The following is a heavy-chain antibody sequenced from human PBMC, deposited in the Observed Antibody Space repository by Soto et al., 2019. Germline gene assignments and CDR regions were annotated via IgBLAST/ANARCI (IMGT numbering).Heavy chain of an antibody. CDR2: ISGSGGST. J-gene: IGHJ4*02. CDR3: AKLNYYDSSGYTN. D-gene: IGHD3-22*01. Sequence: QPGGSLRLSCAASGFTFSSYAMSWVRHAPGKGLEWVSAISGSGGSTYYADSVKGRFTISRDNSKNTLYLQMNSLRAEDTAVYYCAKLNYYDSSGYTNWGQGTLVTVSS. CDR1: GFTFSSYA. V-gene: IGHV3-23*01.